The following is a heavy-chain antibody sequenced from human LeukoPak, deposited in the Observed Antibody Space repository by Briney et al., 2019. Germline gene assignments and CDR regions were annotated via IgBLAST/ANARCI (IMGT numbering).Heavy chain of an antibody. J-gene: IGHJ4*02. CDR2: ISASNGNT. V-gene: IGHV1-18*01. CDR3: ARCHDYDYVWGSYRPNFDY. D-gene: IGHD3-16*02. CDR1: GYTFTSYG. Sequence: ASVKVSCKASGYTFTSYGISWVRQAPGQGLEWMGWISASNGNTNYAQKLQGRVTMTTDTSTSTAYMELRSVRSDDTAVYYCARCHDYDYVWGSYRPNFDYWGQGTLVTVSP.